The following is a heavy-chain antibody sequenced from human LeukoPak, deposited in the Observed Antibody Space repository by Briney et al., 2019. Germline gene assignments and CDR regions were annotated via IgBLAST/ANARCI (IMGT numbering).Heavy chain of an antibody. V-gene: IGHV4-34*01. Sequence: SETLSLTCAVYGGSFSGYYWSWIRQPPGKGLEWIGEINHRGSTNYNPSLKSRVTISVDTSKNQFSLKLSSVTAADTAAYYCARGRSEDIVVVVAATDFDYWGQGTLVTVSS. D-gene: IGHD2-15*01. CDR2: INHRGST. CDR1: GGSFSGYY. J-gene: IGHJ4*02. CDR3: ARGRSEDIVVVVAATDFDY.